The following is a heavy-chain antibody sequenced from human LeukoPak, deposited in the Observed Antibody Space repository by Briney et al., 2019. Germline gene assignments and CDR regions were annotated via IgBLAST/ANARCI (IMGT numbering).Heavy chain of an antibody. CDR1: GGSISSSTYF. J-gene: IGHJ4*02. Sequence: SETLSLTGTVSGGSISSSTYFWGWIRQPPGKGLEWIGTIYYTGSSYYNPSLKSRVTISVDTSKNHFSLKVRSVTAADTAVYYCARGPQGVTRPEYCGQGTLVTVSS. CDR2: IYYTGSS. D-gene: IGHD4-17*01. V-gene: IGHV4-39*02. CDR3: ARGPQGVTRPEY.